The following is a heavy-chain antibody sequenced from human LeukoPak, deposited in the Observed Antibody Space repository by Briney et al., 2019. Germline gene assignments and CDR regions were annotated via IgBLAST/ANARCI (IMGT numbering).Heavy chain of an antibody. CDR1: GGTISSYY. CDR3: ARHVFVVVPAADYYYYYGMDV. J-gene: IGHJ6*02. CDR2: IYYSGST. D-gene: IGHD2-2*01. V-gene: IGHV4-59*08. Sequence: SETLCLTCTASGGTISSYYWSCIRQPPVKVLVCIGAIYYSGSTNYNPSLKSRVTISVDTSKNQFSLKLSSVTAADTAVYYCARHVFVVVPAADYYYYYGMDVWGQGTTVTVSS.